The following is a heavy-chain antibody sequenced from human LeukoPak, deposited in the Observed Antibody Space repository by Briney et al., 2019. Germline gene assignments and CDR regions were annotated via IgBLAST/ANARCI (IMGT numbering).Heavy chain of an antibody. CDR3: ARSYDSSEFDY. J-gene: IGHJ4*02. V-gene: IGHV3-21*01. CDR2: ISSSSGYI. D-gene: IGHD3-22*01. CDR1: GFTFSSYT. Sequence: GGSLRLSCAASGFTFSSYTMNWVRQAPGKGLEWVSSISSSSGYIYYADSVKGRLTISRDNAKISLYLQMTSLRAEDTAVYYCARSYDSSEFDYWGQGTLVTVSS.